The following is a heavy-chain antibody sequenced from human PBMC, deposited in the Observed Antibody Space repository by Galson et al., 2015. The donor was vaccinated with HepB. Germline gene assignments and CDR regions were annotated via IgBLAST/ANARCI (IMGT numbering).Heavy chain of an antibody. J-gene: IGHJ4*02. CDR1: GSTFSTYG. D-gene: IGHD3-16*01. Sequence: SLRLSCAATGSTFSTYGMHWVRQAPGKGLEWVAVISYDGSHKYYADSVKGRFTISRDNSKNTLYLQMNSLRVEDTAVYYCARDLMRFDYGDYWGQGTLVTVSS. CDR3: ARDLMRFDYGDY. V-gene: IGHV3-30*03. CDR2: ISYDGSHK.